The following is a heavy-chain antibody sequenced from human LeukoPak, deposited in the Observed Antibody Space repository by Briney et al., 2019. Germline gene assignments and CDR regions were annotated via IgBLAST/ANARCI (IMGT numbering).Heavy chain of an antibody. CDR1: GGSISSGSYY. D-gene: IGHD3-10*01. J-gene: IGHJ5*02. CDR3: ARTGSLGSPPLP. V-gene: IGHV4-39*01. Sequence: VRPSETLSLTCAVSGGSISSGSYYWGWIRQPPGKGLEWIGSIYYSGTTYYNPSLKSRVIISVDPSKSQFSLKLNSVTAADTAVYYCARTGSLGSPPLPWGQGTQVTVSS. CDR2: IYYSGTT.